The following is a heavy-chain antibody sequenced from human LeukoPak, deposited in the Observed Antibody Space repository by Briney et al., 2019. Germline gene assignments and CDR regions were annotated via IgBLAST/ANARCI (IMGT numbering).Heavy chain of an antibody. D-gene: IGHD5-18*01. J-gene: IGHJ6*03. CDR3: ARGSDTAMVMGYYYYYVDV. Sequence: XVKVSCKASGGTFSSYAISWVRQAPGQGLEWMGGIIPIFGTANYAKKIQGRVTITGDESTTTAYMELSSLRSEDTAVYYCARGSDTAMVMGYYYYYVDVWGKGTTVTVSS. V-gene: IGHV1-69*01. CDR1: GGTFSSYA. CDR2: IIPIFGTA.